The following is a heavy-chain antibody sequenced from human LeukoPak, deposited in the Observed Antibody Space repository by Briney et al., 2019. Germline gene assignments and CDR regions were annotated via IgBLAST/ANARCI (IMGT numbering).Heavy chain of an antibody. CDR3: ARVPVAGRLGPSDSSGYGMDV. Sequence: PGGSLRLSCAASGFTFSSYSMNWVRQAPGKGLEWVSSISSSSSYIYYADSVKGRFTISRDNAKNSLYLQMNSLRAEDTAAYYCARVPVAGRLGPSDSSGYGMDVWGQGTTVTVSS. D-gene: IGHD3-22*01. V-gene: IGHV3-21*01. CDR1: GFTFSSYS. CDR2: ISSSSSYI. J-gene: IGHJ6*02.